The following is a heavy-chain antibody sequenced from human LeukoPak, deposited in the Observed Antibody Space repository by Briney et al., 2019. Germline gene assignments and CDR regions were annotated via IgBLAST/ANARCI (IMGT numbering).Heavy chain of an antibody. D-gene: IGHD6-19*01. CDR1: GYTFTGYY. Sequence: ASVKVSCKASGYTFTGYYMHWVRQAPGQGLEWMGWMNPNSGNTGYAQKFQGRVTMTRNTSISTAYMELSSLRSEDTAVYYCARRIAVAGVYYYYYYMDVWGKGTTVTISS. CDR3: ARRIAVAGVYYYYYYMDV. J-gene: IGHJ6*03. CDR2: MNPNSGNT. V-gene: IGHV1-8*02.